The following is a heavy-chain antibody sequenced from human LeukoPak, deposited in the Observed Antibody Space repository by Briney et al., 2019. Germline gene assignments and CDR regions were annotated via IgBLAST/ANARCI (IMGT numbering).Heavy chain of an antibody. V-gene: IGHV1-2*06. D-gene: IGHD4-17*01. Sequence: ASVKVSCKASGYTSTGYYMHWVRQAPGQGLEWMGRINPNSGGTNYAQKFQGRVTMTRDTSISTAYMELSRLRSDDTAVYYCASRVPIDYGDQGRVVYWGQGTLITVSS. CDR3: ASRVPIDYGDQGRVVY. CDR1: GYTSTGYY. CDR2: INPNSGGT. J-gene: IGHJ4*02.